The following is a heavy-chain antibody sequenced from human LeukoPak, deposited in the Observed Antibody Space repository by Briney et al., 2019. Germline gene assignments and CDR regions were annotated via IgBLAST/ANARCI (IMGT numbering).Heavy chain of an antibody. CDR2: ISSSGSTI. CDR1: GFTFSSYE. Sequence: PGGXLRLSCAASGFTFSSYEMNWVRQAPGKGLEWVSYISSSGSTIFYADSVKGRFTISRDNAKNSLYLQMNSLRAEDTAVYYCARGAPTVTPTPFDYWGQGTLFTVSS. J-gene: IGHJ4*02. V-gene: IGHV3-48*03. CDR3: ARGAPTVTPTPFDY. D-gene: IGHD4-17*01.